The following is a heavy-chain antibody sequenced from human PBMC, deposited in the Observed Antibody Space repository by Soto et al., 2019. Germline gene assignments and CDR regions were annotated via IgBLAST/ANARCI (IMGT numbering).Heavy chain of an antibody. CDR2: VSDNGGSRGGT. Sequence: VGSLRLSCKASVFMFNNSAMTCVRQAPGQWLQWVASVSDNGGSRGGTYYADSVKGRFTISRDNSKNTLYLQLASLTGADTAVYYCARAKPVAIAALDIWGQGT. D-gene: IGHD2-21*01. J-gene: IGHJ3*02. CDR1: VFMFNNSA. CDR3: ARAKPVAIAALDI. V-gene: IGHV3-23*01.